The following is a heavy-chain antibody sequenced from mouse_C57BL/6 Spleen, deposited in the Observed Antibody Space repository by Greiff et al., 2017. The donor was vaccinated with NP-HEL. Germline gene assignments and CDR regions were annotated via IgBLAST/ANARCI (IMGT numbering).Heavy chain of an antibody. CDR2: ILPGSGST. CDR3: ARRVYGSSYAAWFAY. V-gene: IGHV1-9*01. Sequence: VQLQQSGAELMKPGASVKLSCKATGYTFTGYWIEWVKQRPGHGLEWLGEILPGSGSTNYNEKFKGKATVTADTSSNTSYRKLSILTTEDSAIYYCARRVYGSSYAAWFAYWGQGTLVTVSA. CDR1: GYTFTGYW. D-gene: IGHD1-1*01. J-gene: IGHJ3*01.